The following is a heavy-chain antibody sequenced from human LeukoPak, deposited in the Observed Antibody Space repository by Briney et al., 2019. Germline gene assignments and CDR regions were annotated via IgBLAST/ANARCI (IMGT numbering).Heavy chain of an antibody. V-gene: IGHV1-46*01. CDR3: ARAPDESVSVVRGVPHLPYFDY. D-gene: IGHD3-10*01. CDR2: INPSGDST. J-gene: IGHJ4*02. Sequence: ASVTVSCKASGYTFTRHFMHWVRQAPGLGLEWMGIINPSGDSTNYAQKFQGRVTMTRDTSTNTVYMELSSLRSEDTAVYYCARAPDESVSVVRGVPHLPYFDYWGQGTLVTVSS. CDR1: GYTFTRHF.